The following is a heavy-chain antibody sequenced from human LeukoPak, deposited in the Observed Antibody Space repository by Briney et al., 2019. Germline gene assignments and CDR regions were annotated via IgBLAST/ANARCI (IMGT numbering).Heavy chain of an antibody. CDR2: ISYDGSNK. V-gene: IGHV3-30*14. CDR1: GFTFSSYA. D-gene: IGHD3-10*01. CDR3: ARDSPGSGSYSYFDY. Sequence: GGSLTLSCSPSGFTFSSYAVQCVRPAPGEGREWGAVISYDGSNKYYAASVKGRFTLSRDNSKNTPDRQMYSLRAEDTAVYYCARDSPGSGSYSYFDYWGQGTLVTVSS. J-gene: IGHJ4*03.